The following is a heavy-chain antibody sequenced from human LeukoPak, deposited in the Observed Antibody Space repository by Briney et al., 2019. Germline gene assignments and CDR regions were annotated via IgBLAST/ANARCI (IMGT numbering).Heavy chain of an antibody. CDR1: GGSISSSSYY. D-gene: IGHD1-1*01. CDR2: IYYSGST. J-gene: IGHJ4*02. Sequence: SETLSLTCTVSGGSISSSSYYWGWIRQPPGKGLEWIGSIYYSGSTYYNPSLKGRVTISVDTSKNQFSLKLSSVTAADTAVYYWARLQEWNGSLDDWGKGTLVTVSS. CDR3: ARLQEWNGSLDD. V-gene: IGHV4-39*01.